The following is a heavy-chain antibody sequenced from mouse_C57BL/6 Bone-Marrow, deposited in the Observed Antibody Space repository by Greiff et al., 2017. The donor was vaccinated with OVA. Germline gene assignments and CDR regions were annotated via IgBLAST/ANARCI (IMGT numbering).Heavy chain of an antibody. V-gene: IGHV1-82*01. CDR1: GYAFSSSW. CDR3: VRYYYAMDY. CDR2: IYPGDGDT. D-gene: IGHD1-1*01. Sequence: QVQLQQSGPELVKPGASVKISCKASGYAFSSSWMNWVKQRPGKGLEWIGRIYPGDGDTNYNGKFKGKATLTADKSSSTAYMQLSSLTSEDSAVYFCVRYYYAMDYWGQGTSVTVSS. J-gene: IGHJ4*01.